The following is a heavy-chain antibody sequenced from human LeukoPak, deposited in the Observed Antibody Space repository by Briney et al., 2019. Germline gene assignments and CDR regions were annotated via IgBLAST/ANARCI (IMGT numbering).Heavy chain of an antibody. Sequence: ASVKVSCKASDYIFSNYGITWVRQAPGHGLEWMGWISGHSGNTNYAQKFQDRATMTTDTSTSTAYMELRSLRFDDTAVYYCARDFAWGSGGAPIDDNWLDPWGQGILVTVSS. J-gene: IGHJ5*02. CDR2: ISGHSGNT. V-gene: IGHV1-18*01. CDR1: DYIFSNYG. D-gene: IGHD7-27*01. CDR3: ARDFAWGSGGAPIDDNWLDP.